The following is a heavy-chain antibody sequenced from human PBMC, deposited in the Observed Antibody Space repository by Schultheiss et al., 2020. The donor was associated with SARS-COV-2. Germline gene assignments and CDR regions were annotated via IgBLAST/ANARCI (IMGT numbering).Heavy chain of an antibody. V-gene: IGHV3-53*01. D-gene: IGHD4-17*01. CDR3: ARDAPGDYAWYFDL. Sequence: GGSLRLSCAASGFTFSTYWMQWVRQAPGKGLEWVSVIYSGGTTYYADSVKGRFTISRDNSKNTLYLQMNSLRAEDTAVYYCARDAPGDYAWYFDLWGRGTLVTVSS. J-gene: IGHJ2*01. CDR1: GFTFSTYW. CDR2: IYSGGTT.